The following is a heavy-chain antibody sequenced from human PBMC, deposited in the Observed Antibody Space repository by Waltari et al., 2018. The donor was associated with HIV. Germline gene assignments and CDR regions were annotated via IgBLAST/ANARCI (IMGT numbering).Heavy chain of an antibody. V-gene: IGHV1-18*01. CDR3: ARDNWNDYYYYGMDV. CDR2: ISAYNGNT. CDR1: GYTFTSFV. J-gene: IGHJ6*02. D-gene: IGHD1-1*01. Sequence: QVQLVQSGAEVKKPGASVKVSCKASGYTFTSFVISWVRQAPGQGLEWMGWISAYNGNTNYAQKLQDRVTMTTDTSTSTAYMELRSLRSDDTAVFYCARDNWNDYYYYGMDVWGQGTTVTVSS.